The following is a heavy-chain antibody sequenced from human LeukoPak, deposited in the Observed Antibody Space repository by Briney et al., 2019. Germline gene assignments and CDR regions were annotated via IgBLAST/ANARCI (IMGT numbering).Heavy chain of an antibody. CDR1: GFPFSNVW. V-gene: IGHV3-15*01. CDR2: IKSKTDGGTT. Sequence: GGPLRLSCAASGFPFSNVWMSWVRQPPGRGLESVGRIKSKTDGGTTDYAAPVKGRFTISGDDSKNTLNLQMTSLKTEDAAVYYCTHSIAVAGSLDYWGQGTLVTVSS. D-gene: IGHD6-19*01. CDR3: THSIAVAGSLDY. J-gene: IGHJ4*02.